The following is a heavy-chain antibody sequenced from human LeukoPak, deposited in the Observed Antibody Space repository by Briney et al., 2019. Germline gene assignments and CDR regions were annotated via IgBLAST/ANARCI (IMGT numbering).Heavy chain of an antibody. D-gene: IGHD4-17*01. CDR1: GFSLSTSGVG. CDR3: AHSKGATVTLDY. CDR2: IYWNDDK. Sequence: SGPTLVQPTQTLTLTCTFSGFSLSTSGVGVGWIRQPPVKALEWLALIYWNDDKRYSPSLKSRLTITKDTSKNQVVLTMTNMDPVDTATYYCAHSKGATVTLDYWGQGTLVTVSS. J-gene: IGHJ4*02. V-gene: IGHV2-5*01.